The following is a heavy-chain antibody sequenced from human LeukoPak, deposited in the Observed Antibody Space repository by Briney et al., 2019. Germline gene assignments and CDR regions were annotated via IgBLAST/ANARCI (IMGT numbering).Heavy chain of an antibody. CDR3: AKDPVAIVAPEDAFEI. J-gene: IGHJ3*02. CDR2: ISYDGRNK. D-gene: IGHD6-13*01. V-gene: IGHV3-30*18. CDR1: RFTFSTYG. Sequence: GGSLRLSCAASRFTFSTYGMHWVRQAPGKGLEWVAVISYDGRNKHYADSVKGRFTISRDNSKNTLYLQMNSLRAEDTAVYYCAKDPVAIVAPEDAFEICGQGTMVTGSS.